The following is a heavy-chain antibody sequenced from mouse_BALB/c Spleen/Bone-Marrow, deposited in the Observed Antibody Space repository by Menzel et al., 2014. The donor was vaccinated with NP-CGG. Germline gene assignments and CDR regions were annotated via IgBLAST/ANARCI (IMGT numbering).Heavy chain of an antibody. J-gene: IGHJ2*01. D-gene: IGHD1-2*01. CDR3: ATHYYGRFDY. CDR1: GFGFSSSD. CDR2: ISSGGGST. Sequence: EVKLEESGGGLVKPGGSLKLSCAASGFGFSSSDMSWVRQTPEKRLEWVAYISSGGGSTYYPDTVKGRFTISRDNAKNSLFLQIIILKSEDTAMYYCATHYYGRFDYWGQGTTLTVSS. V-gene: IGHV5-12-1*01.